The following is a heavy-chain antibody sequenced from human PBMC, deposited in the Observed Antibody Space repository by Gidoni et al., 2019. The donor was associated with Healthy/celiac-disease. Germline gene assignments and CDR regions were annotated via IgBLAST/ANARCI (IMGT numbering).Heavy chain of an antibody. CDR2: IWYDGSNK. J-gene: IGHJ5*02. V-gene: IGHV3-33*01. CDR3: ARDTDRIAAAGTLDP. Sequence: QVQLVESGGGVVQPGRSLRLSCAASGFPFSSYGMHWVRQAPGKGLEWVAVIWYDGSNKYYADSVKGRFTISRDNSKNTLYLQMNSLRAEDTAVYYCARDTDRIAAAGTLDPWGQGTLVTVSS. D-gene: IGHD6-13*01. CDR1: GFPFSSYG.